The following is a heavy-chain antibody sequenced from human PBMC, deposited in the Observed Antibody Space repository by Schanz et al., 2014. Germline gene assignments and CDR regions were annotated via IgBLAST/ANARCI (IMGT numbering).Heavy chain of an antibody. CDR3: ARVDSGYDSHLYYYYYYMDV. Sequence: EVQVVESGGGLVQPGGSLRLSCAASGFSFVDAWMSWVRQAPGRGLEWVATIKKDGSEKYNVDAVKGRFTISRDNAENSLYLQMNSLRAEDTAVYYCARVDSGYDSHLYYYYYYMDVWGKGTTVTVSS. CDR1: GFSFVDAW. CDR2: IKKDGSEK. J-gene: IGHJ6*03. D-gene: IGHD5-12*01. V-gene: IGHV3-7*03.